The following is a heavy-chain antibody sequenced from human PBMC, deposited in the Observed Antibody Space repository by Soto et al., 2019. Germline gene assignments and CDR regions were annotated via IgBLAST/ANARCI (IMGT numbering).Heavy chain of an antibody. Sequence: EVQLVESGGGLVEPGESLRLACAASGFTFTNAWMNWVRQPPGKGPEWVGRIKSNADGATSDYAAPGTGRFTVSRDDAKNMLYLQMNSRKIEDTALYYCTTGPYCGASIYWGQGTLVTVSS. D-gene: IGHD3-3*02. V-gene: IGHV3-15*07. CDR1: GFTFTNAW. CDR3: TTGPYCGASIY. J-gene: IGHJ4*02. CDR2: IKSNADGATS.